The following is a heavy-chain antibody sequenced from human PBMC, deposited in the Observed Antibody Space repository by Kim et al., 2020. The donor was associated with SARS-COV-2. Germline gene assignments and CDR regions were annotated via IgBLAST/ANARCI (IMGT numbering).Heavy chain of an antibody. J-gene: IGHJ4*02. D-gene: IGHD3-10*01. V-gene: IGHV3-66*01. CDR3: TRSRYGSGDY. CDR2: GTT. Sequence: GTTYHSDSVKGSFTISRDNSKNTLFLQMNRLRAEDTAVYYCTRSRYGSGDYWGQGALVTVSS.